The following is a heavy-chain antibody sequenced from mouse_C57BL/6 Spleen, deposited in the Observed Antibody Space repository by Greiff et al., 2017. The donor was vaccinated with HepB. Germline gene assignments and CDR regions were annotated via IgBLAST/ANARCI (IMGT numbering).Heavy chain of an antibody. D-gene: IGHD1-2*01. J-gene: IGHJ4*01. CDR3: ARGTADGAMDY. Sequence: VQLQQSGPELVKPGASVKISCKASGYSFTGYYMNWVKQSPEKSLEWIGEINPSTGGTTYNQKFKAKATLTVDKSSSTAYMQLKSLTSEDSAVYYCARGTADGAMDYWGQGTSVTVSS. V-gene: IGHV1-42*01. CDR2: INPSTGGT. CDR1: GYSFTGYY.